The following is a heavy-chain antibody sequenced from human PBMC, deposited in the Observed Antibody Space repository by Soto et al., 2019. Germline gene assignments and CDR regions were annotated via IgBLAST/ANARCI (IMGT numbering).Heavy chain of an antibody. J-gene: IGHJ4*02. D-gene: IGHD3-22*01. V-gene: IGHV4-39*01. CDR2: IYYSGST. CDR3: ARSLLLWFGELSDYYDSSGYYFDY. Sequence: PSETLSRTCTGSGGSISSSSYYWGWIRQPPGKGLEWMGSIYYSGSTYYNPSLKSRVTISVDTSKNQFSLKLSSVTAADTAVYYCARSLLLWFGELSDYYDSSGYYFDYWGQGTLVTVSS. CDR1: GGSISSSSYY.